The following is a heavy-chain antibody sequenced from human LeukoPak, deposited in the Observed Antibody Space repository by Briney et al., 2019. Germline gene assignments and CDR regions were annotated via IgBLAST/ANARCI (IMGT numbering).Heavy chain of an antibody. Sequence: SETLSLTCGVSGYSISSGYYWSWIWQPPGKGLEWIGSIHHSGSTYYNPSLKSRVTISVDTSKNQFSLKLSSVTAADTAVYYCARHKWYCSSSSCYTFDYWGQGALVTVSS. CDR3: ARHKWYCSSSSCYTFDY. D-gene: IGHD2-2*02. CDR2: IHHSGST. V-gene: IGHV4-38-2*01. CDR1: GYSISSGYY. J-gene: IGHJ4*02.